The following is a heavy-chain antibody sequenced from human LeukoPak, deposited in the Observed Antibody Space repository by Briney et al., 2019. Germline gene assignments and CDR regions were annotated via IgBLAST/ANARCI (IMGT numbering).Heavy chain of an antibody. Sequence: GGSLRLSCAASGFTFSSYWMHWVRQAPGKGLVWVSRINTDGSSTSYADSVKGRFTISRDNAKNTLYLQMNSLRAEDTAVYYCASDLGWELPYDAFDIWGQGTMVTVSS. D-gene: IGHD1-26*01. CDR3: ASDLGWELPYDAFDI. J-gene: IGHJ3*02. V-gene: IGHV3-74*01. CDR1: GFTFSSYW. CDR2: INTDGSST.